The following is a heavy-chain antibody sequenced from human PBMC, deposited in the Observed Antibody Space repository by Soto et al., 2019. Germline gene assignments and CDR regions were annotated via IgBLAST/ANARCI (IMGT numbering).Heavy chain of an antibody. J-gene: IGHJ5*02. CDR2: ISSSSSTI. D-gene: IGHD2-2*01. V-gene: IGHV3-48*01. Sequence: GGSLRLSCAASEFTFSSNAMHWVRQAPGKGLEWVSYISSSSSTIYYADSVKGRFTISRDNAKNSLYLQMNSLRAEDTAVYYCAREDIVVVPAAPYNWFDPWGQGTLVTVS. CDR3: AREDIVVVPAAPYNWFDP. CDR1: EFTFSSNA.